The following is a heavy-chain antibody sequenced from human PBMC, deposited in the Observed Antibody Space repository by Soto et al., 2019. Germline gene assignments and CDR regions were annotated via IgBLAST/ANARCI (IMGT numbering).Heavy chain of an antibody. CDR1: GGTFSSYA. D-gene: IGHD3-22*01. CDR2: IIPIFGTA. J-gene: IGHJ4*02. CDR3: AFYRDYYDSSGLDY. V-gene: IGHV1-69*13. Sequence: WASVKVSCKASGGTFSSYAISWVRQAPGQGLEWMGGIIPIFGTANYAQKFQGRVTITADESTSTAYMELSSLRSEDTAVYYCAFYRDYYDSSGLDYWGQGTLVTSP.